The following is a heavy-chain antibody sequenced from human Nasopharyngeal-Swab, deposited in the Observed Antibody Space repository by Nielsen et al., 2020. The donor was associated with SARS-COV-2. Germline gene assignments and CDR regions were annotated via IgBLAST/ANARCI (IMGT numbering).Heavy chain of an antibody. CDR3: ARDPAAITIFGVVIIGSRSYYFDY. J-gene: IGHJ4*02. Sequence: GGSLRLSCAASGFTFSSYGMSWVRQAPGKGVEWVANIKQDGSEKYYVDSVKGRFTISRDNAKNSLYLQMNSLRAEDTAVYYCARDPAAITIFGVVIIGSRSYYFDYWGQGTLVTVSS. D-gene: IGHD3-3*01. CDR2: IKQDGSEK. CDR1: GFTFSSYG. V-gene: IGHV3-7*01.